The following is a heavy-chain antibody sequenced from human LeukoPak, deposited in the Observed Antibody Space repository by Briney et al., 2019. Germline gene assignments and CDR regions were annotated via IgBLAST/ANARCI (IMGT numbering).Heavy chain of an antibody. CDR1: GGSISSSSYY. CDR3: ARFPYYYDSSGYSNDAFDI. CDR2: IYYRGST. V-gene: IGHV4-39*01. Sequence: PSETLSLTCTVSGGSISSSSYYWGWIRQPPGNGLEWIGSIYYRGSTYYNPSLKSRVTISVDTSKNQFSLKLSSVTVADTAVYYCARFPYYYDSSGYSNDAFDIGGQGTMVTVS. D-gene: IGHD3-22*01. J-gene: IGHJ3*02.